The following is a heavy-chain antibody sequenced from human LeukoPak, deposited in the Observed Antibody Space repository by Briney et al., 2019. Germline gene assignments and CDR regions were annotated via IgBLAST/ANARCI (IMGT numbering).Heavy chain of an antibody. D-gene: IGHD6-13*01. CDR2: IFYSGSF. Sequence: SETLSLTCTVSGGSISSPASYWVWIRQPPGKGLEWIGNIFYSGSFYYNLSLKSRLTISVDTSENQFSLKLSSVTAADTAVYYCARREAAAGIRPYFDYWGQGTLVTVSS. V-gene: IGHV4-39*07. CDR3: ARREAAAGIRPYFDY. CDR1: GGSISSPASY. J-gene: IGHJ4*02.